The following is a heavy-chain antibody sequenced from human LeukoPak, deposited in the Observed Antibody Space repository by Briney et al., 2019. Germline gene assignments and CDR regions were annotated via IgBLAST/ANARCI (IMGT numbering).Heavy chain of an antibody. V-gene: IGHV3-23*01. CDR3: AKHISGSSTASFDS. J-gene: IGHJ4*02. D-gene: IGHD1-26*01. CDR2: LSGSGIST. Sequence: PGGSLRLSCATSGFSFSCYAMNWVRQAPGEGLEWVSGLSGSGISTNYADSVKGRFTISRDSSKNTVYRQMNDLRAEDTAVYYCAKHISGSSTASFDSWGQGTLVTVSS. CDR1: GFSFSCYA.